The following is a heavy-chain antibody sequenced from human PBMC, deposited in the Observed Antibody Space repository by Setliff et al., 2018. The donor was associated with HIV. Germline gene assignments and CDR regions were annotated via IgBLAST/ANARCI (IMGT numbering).Heavy chain of an antibody. CDR1: GFTFSNHW. CDR2: ISTDATDK. CDR3: ARGVGVYDYVWGSYRQSGFDY. V-gene: IGHV3-74*01. J-gene: IGHJ4*02. Sequence: GGSLRLSCAASGFTFSNHWMHWVRLVPGKGLVWVSRISTDATDKNYADSVKGRFTISRDNTKNILYLQMNSLRAEDTAVYYCARGVGVYDYVWGSYRQSGFDYWGQGTLVTVSS. D-gene: IGHD3-16*02.